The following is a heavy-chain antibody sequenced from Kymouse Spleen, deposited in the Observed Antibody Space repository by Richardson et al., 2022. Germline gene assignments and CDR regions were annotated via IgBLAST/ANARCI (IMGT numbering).Heavy chain of an antibody. Sequence: EVQLVESGGGLVKPGGSLRLSCAASGFTFSNAWMSWVRQAPGKGLEWVGRIKSKTDGGTTDYAAPVKGRFTISRDDSKNTLYLQMNSLKTEDTAVYYCTTGHYYGSGSFRGVYYYYGMDVWGQGTTVTVSS. CDR1: GFTFSNAW. CDR3: TTGHYYGSGSFRGVYYYYGMDV. J-gene: IGHJ6*02. CDR2: IKSKTDGGTT. V-gene: IGHV3-15*01. D-gene: IGHD3-10*01.